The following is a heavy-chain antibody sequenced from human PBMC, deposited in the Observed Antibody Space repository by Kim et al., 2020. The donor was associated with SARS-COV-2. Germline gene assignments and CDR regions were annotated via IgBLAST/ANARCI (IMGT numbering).Heavy chain of an antibody. CDR3: ARDSYSSSWYD. Sequence: IYYADSEKGRLTISRDNAKNSLYLQMNSLRAEDTAVYYCARDSYSSSWYDWGQGTLVTVSS. D-gene: IGHD6-13*01. CDR2: I. V-gene: IGHV3-21*01. J-gene: IGHJ4*02.